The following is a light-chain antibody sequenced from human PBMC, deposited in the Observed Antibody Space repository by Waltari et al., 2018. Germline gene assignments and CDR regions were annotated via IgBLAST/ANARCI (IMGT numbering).Light chain of an antibody. CDR1: SSDVGSYNF. CDR3: SSYAGSSTLV. J-gene: IGLJ3*02. CDR2: EVS. Sequence: QSALTQPASMSGSPGQSITISCTGTSSDVGSYNFVSWYQQYPGKAPKVMLYEVSKRPSGVSDRCSCSTSGNTASLTISGLQAEDEADYYCSSYAGSSTLVFGGGTKVTVL. V-gene: IGLV2-23*02.